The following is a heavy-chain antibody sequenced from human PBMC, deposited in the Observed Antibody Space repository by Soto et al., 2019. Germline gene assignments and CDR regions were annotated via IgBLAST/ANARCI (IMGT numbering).Heavy chain of an antibody. CDR1: GFSFSDSA. CDR2: IRDRASSYST. J-gene: IGHJ1*01. CDR3: ISRWANGFHY. Sequence: GGSLRLSCAASGFSFSDSAVHWVRQASGKGLEWVGRIRDRASSYSTYYAASVKGRFIVSRDDSKNMGYLAMNSLKIEDTAVYYCISRWANGFHYWGQGTLVTVSS. D-gene: IGHD1-26*01. V-gene: IGHV3-73*01.